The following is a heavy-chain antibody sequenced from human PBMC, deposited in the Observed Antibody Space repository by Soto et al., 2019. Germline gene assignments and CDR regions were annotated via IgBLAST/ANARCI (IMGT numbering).Heavy chain of an antibody. CDR1: GYTFTTYA. Sequence: QVQLVQSGAEEKKPGASVKVSCKASGYTFTTYAMHWVRQAPGQRLEWMGWINAGNGNTKYSQKFQGRVTITRDTSASTAYMELSSLRSEDTAVYYCARAVAVPADFDYWGQGTLGTVSS. CDR2: INAGNGNT. J-gene: IGHJ4*02. D-gene: IGHD6-19*01. CDR3: ARAVAVPADFDY. V-gene: IGHV1-3*05.